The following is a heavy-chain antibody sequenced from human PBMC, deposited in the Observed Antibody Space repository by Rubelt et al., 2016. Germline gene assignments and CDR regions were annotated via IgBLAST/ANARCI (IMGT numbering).Heavy chain of an antibody. D-gene: IGHD1-26*01. CDR1: GFIFGSHW. Sequence: EVQLVESGGGLVQPGGSLRLSCAASGFIFGSHWMHWVRRPGKGLVWVSRINIEGTSTSYADSVKGRFTISRDNAQNTLYLQMNSLRAEDTAVYYCTRPGSYRHDYWGQGTLVTVSS. J-gene: IGHJ4*02. CDR2: INIEGTST. V-gene: IGHV3-74*01. CDR3: TRPGSYRHDY.